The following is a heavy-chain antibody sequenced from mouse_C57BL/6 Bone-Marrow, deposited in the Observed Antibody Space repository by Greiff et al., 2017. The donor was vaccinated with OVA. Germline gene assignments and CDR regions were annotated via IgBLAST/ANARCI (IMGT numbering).Heavy chain of an antibody. V-gene: IGHV1-15*01. J-gene: IGHJ2*01. CDR3: TRRGNYYGSSYVFDY. Sequence: VQLQESGAELVRPGASVTLSCKASGYTFTDYEMHWVKQTPVHGLEWIGAIDPETGGTAYNQKFKGKAILTADKSSSTAYMELRSLTSEDSAVYYCTRRGNYYGSSYVFDYWGQGTTLTVSS. CDR1: GYTFTDYE. D-gene: IGHD1-1*01. CDR2: IDPETGGT.